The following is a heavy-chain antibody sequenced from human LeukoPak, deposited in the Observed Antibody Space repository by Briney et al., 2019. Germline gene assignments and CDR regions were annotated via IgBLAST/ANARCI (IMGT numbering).Heavy chain of an antibody. Sequence: GGSLRLSCAASGFTFSSYGMSWVRQAPGKGLEWVSAISGSGGSTYYADSVKGRFTISRDNSKNTLYLQMNSLRAEDTAVYYCAKVPVYYGSGSYDSYYYYMDVWGKGTTVTISS. V-gene: IGHV3-23*01. D-gene: IGHD3-10*01. CDR3: AKVPVYYGSGSYDSYYYYMDV. CDR1: GFTFSSYG. J-gene: IGHJ6*03. CDR2: ISGSGGST.